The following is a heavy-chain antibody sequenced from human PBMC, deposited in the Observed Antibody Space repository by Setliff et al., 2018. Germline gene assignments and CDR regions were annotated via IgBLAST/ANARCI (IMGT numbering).Heavy chain of an antibody. D-gene: IGHD3-3*01. V-gene: IGHV1-3*01. J-gene: IGHJ6*03. CDR3: ARDRVPPLFGVGSYYYMDV. CDR2: INAGNGNT. Sequence: ASVKVSCKASGYTFTSYAMHWVRQAPGQRLEWMGWINAGNGNTKYSQKFQGRVTITRDTSASTAYMELSSLRPEDTAVYYCARDRVPPLFGVGSYYYMDVWGKGTTVTVS. CDR1: GYTFTSYA.